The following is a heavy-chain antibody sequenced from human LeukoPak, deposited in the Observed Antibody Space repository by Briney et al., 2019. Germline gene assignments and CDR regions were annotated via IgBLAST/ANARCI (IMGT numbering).Heavy chain of an antibody. CDR1: DDSITIYY. D-gene: IGHD6-19*01. Sequence: SETLSLTCTVSDDSITIYYWTWIRQPPGKGLEWIGYIYYSGSTNYNPSLKSRVTISVDTSKNQFSLKLSSVTAADTAVYYCARVSCMAVAGTAGCWFDPWGQGTLVTVSS. CDR3: ARVSCMAVAGTAGCWFDP. CDR2: IYYSGST. J-gene: IGHJ5*02. V-gene: IGHV4-59*01.